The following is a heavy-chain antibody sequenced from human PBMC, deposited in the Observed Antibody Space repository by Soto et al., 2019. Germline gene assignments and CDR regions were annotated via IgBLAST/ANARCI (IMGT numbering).Heavy chain of an antibody. D-gene: IGHD3-3*01. CDR3: ARVDVLRFLEWLI. CDR1: GYTFTNYG. V-gene: IGHV1-18*04. J-gene: IGHJ4*02. CDR2: ISAYNDNT. Sequence: GASVKVSCKASGYTFTNYGISRVRQAPGQGLEWMGWISAYNDNTNYARNLQGRVTMTTDTSTSTAYMELRSLRSDDTAVYYCARVDVLRFLEWLIWGQGTLVTVSS.